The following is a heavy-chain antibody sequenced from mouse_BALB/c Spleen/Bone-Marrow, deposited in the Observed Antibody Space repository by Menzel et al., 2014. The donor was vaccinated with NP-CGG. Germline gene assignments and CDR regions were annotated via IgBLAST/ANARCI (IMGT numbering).Heavy chain of an antibody. CDR1: GYAFTNYL. CDR3: ARWDYAMDY. CDR2: INPGSGGT. V-gene: IGHV1-54*03. Sequence: VMLVESGAELVRPGTSVKVSCKASGYAFTNYLMEWVKQRPEQGLEWIGVINPGSGGTNYNEKFKGKATLTADKSSSTAYMQLSSLTSDDSAVYFCARWDYAMDYWGQGTSATVSS. J-gene: IGHJ4*01.